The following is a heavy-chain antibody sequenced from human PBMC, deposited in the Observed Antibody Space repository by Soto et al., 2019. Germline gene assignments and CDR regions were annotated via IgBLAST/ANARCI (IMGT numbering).Heavy chain of an antibody. CDR1: GYTFTSYG. D-gene: IGHD6-13*01. Sequence: GASVKVSCKASGYTFTSYGISWVRQAPGQGLEWMGWISAYNGNTNYAQKLQGRVTMTTDTSTSTAYMELRSLSSYDTVLYYCARDSYGEQQLAHSWGQGTLVTVSS. V-gene: IGHV1-18*01. CDR2: ISAYNGNT. CDR3: ARDSYGEQQLAHS. J-gene: IGHJ4*02.